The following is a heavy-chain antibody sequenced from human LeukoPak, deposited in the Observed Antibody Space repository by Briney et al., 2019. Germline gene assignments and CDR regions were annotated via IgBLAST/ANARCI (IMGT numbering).Heavy chain of an antibody. D-gene: IGHD3-10*01. CDR3: AREEDYYGSGNGGGFDY. Sequence: SETLSLTCTVSGDSISTTNWWNWVRQAPGKGLEWIGEIYHSGSTNYNPSLKSRVTISVDTSKNQFSLKLSSVTAADTAVYYCAREEDYYGSGNGGGFDYWGQGTLVTVSS. CDR2: IYHSGST. V-gene: IGHV4-4*02. J-gene: IGHJ4*02. CDR1: GDSISTTNW.